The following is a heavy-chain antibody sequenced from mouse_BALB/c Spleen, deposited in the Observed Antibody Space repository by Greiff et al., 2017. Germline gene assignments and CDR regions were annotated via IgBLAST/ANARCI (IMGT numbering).Heavy chain of an antibody. J-gene: IGHJ2*01. V-gene: IGHV1S34*01. CDR2: ISCYNGAT. CDR3: ARGAGLGGYFDY. Sequence: LVKTGASVKISCKASGYSFTGYYMHWVKQSHGKSLEWIGYISCYNGATSYNQKFKGKATFTVDTSSSTAYMQLSSLASEDSAVYYCARGAGLGGYFDYWGQGTTLTVSS. D-gene: IGHD1-1*02. CDR1: GYSFTGYY.